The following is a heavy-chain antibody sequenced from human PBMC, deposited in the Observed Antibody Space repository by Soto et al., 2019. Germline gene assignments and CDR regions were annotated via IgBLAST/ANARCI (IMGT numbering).Heavy chain of an antibody. J-gene: IGHJ3*02. Sequence: QVQLQESGPGLVKPSETLSLTCTVSGGSISSYYWSWIRQPPGKGLEWIGYIYYSGSTNYNPSLKSRVTISVDTSKNQFSLKLSSVTAADTAVYYCAGGSKGDKWLLSRNDAFDIWGQGTMVTVSS. V-gene: IGHV4-59*08. CDR2: IYYSGST. CDR3: AGGSKGDKWLLSRNDAFDI. CDR1: GGSISSYY. D-gene: IGHD3-3*01.